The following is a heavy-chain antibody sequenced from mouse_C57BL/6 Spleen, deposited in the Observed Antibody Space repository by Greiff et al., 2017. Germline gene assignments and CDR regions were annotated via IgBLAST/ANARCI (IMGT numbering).Heavy chain of an antibody. D-gene: IGHD4-1*01. J-gene: IGHJ1*03. Sequence: VQLQQSGPELVKPGASVKISCKASGYAFSSSWMNWVKQRPGKGLKWIGRIYPGDGDTNYNGKFKGKATLTADKSSSTAYMQLSSLTSEDSAVYFCAGLGRDWYFDVWGTGTTVTVSS. CDR3: AGLGRDWYFDV. V-gene: IGHV1-82*01. CDR2: IYPGDGDT. CDR1: GYAFSSSW.